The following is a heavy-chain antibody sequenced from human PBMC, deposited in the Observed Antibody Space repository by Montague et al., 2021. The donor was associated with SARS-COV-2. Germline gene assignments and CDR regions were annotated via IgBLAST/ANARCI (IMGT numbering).Heavy chain of an antibody. CDR2: VNQSGTT. CDR1: GGSFSNYY. CDR3: ARGRRPVVVPAAGPAERAFDI. D-gene: IGHD2-2*01. V-gene: IGHV4-34*01. J-gene: IGHJ3*02. Sequence: SETLSLTCAISGGSFSNYYWSWIRQPPGKGLELIGEVNQSGTTIYNPSVKSGVTISEDTAKNQFYLRLNSVTAADTAVYYCARGRRPVVVPAAGPAERAFDIWGQGTMVTVSS.